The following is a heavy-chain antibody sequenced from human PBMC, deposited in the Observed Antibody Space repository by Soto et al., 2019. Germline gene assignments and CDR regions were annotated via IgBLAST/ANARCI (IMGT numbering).Heavy chain of an antibody. CDR1: GYTFTSYG. CDR2: ISAYNGNT. J-gene: IGHJ4*02. Sequence: ASVKVSCKASGYTFTSYGISWVRQAPGQGLEWMGWISAYNGNTNYAQKLQGRVTMTTDTSTSTAYMELSSLRSEDTAVYYCARDRAIFGVGTFDYWGQGTLVTVSS. V-gene: IGHV1-18*01. D-gene: IGHD3-3*01. CDR3: ARDRAIFGVGTFDY.